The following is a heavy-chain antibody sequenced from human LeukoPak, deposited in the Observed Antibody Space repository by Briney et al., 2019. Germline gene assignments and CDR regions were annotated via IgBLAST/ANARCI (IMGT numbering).Heavy chain of an antibody. J-gene: IGHJ3*02. Sequence: GGSLRLSCAASGFTFSNYDMHWVRHATGKGLEYVSAIGVGGDTYYSGSVKGRFTISRENAENSLYLQMNNLRVEDTAVYYCARVNLYRSDSDYNDAFDIWGRGTMVTVSS. D-gene: IGHD4-11*01. CDR2: IGVGGDT. V-gene: IGHV3-13*04. CDR3: ARVNLYRSDSDYNDAFDI. CDR1: GFTFSNYD.